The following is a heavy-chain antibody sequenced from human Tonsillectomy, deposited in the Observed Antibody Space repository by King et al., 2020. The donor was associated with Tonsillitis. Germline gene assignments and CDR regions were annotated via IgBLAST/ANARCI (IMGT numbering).Heavy chain of an antibody. CDR1: GFIFHDFA. V-gene: IGHV3-9*01. CDR3: VKPPGRLLGGPFDN. Sequence: VQLVESGGGLVQPGRSLRLSCTGSGFIFHDFAIHWVRQAPGKGLEWVSGISWNGGTRGYADSVKGRFTISRDNANNSMHLQMNDLRPEDTALYYCVKPPGRLLGGPFDNWGQGILVIVSS. D-gene: IGHD3-16*01. J-gene: IGHJ4*02. CDR2: ISWNGGTR.